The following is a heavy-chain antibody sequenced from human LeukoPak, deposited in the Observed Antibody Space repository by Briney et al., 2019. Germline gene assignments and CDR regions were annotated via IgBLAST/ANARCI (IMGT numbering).Heavy chain of an antibody. Sequence: GGSLRLSCAASGFPFSSYGMHWDRQAPGKGLEWVAVIWYDGSNKYYADSLKGRFTISRDNSKNTLYLQMNSLRAEDTAVYYCASEPRWKHKPSLTTADWGQGTLVTVSS. CDR2: IWYDGSNK. D-gene: IGHD3-9*01. CDR3: ASEPRWKHKPSLTTAD. J-gene: IGHJ4*02. CDR1: GFPFSSYG. V-gene: IGHV3-33*01.